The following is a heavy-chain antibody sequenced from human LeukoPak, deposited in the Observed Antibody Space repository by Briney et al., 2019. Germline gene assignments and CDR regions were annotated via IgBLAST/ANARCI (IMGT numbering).Heavy chain of an antibody. J-gene: IGHJ3*01. Sequence: PGGSLRLSCAASGFTVSSNYMSWVRQAPGKGLEWVSVIYSGGSTYYAGSVKGRFTLSRDSSKNTLFLQMNSLRAEDTAVYYCAREPQGDSSGYDAFDVWGQGTLVTVSS. D-gene: IGHD3-22*01. CDR1: GFTVSSNY. V-gene: IGHV3-66*01. CDR2: IYSGGST. CDR3: AREPQGDSSGYDAFDV.